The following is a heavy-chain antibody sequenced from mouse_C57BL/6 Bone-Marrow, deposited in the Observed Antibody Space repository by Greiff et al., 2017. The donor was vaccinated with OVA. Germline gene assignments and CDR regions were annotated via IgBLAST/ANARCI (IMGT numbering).Heavy chain of an antibody. Sequence: EVHLVESGGGLVKPGGSLKLSCAASGFTFSSYAMSWVRQTPEKRLEWVATISDGGSYTYYPDNVKGRFTISRDNAKNNLYLQMSHLKSEDTAMYYCARDQPMVTTGRFAYWGQGTLVTVSA. D-gene: IGHD2-2*01. CDR2: ISDGGSYT. CDR1: GFTFSSYA. J-gene: IGHJ3*01. V-gene: IGHV5-4*01. CDR3: ARDQPMVTTGRFAY.